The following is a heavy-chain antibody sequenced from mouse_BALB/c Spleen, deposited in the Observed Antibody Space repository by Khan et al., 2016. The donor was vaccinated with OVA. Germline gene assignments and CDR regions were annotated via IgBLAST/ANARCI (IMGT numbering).Heavy chain of an antibody. Sequence: QVQLVQSEPELKKPGETVKISCKASGYTFTNDGMNWVKQAPGKGLKWMGWINTYTGETTYADDFKGRFAFSLDTSSSTAYLQINNLKNEDTAEYFCARPTYVSYVLVYWGQGTSVTVAS. CDR3: ARPTYVSYVLVY. D-gene: IGHD1-1*01. CDR2: INTYTGET. J-gene: IGHJ4*01. V-gene: IGHV9-3-1*01. CDR1: GYTFTNDG.